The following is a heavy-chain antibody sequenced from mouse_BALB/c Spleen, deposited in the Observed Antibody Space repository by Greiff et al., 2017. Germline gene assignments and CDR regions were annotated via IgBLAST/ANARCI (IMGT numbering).Heavy chain of an antibody. D-gene: IGHD2-3*01. Sequence: QVQLKQSGPELVKPGASVRISCKASGYTFTSYYIHWVKQRPGQGLEWIGWIYPGNVNTKYNEKFKGKATLTADKSSSTAYMQLSSLTSEDSAVYFCARGGDGYYYFDYWGQGTTLTVSS. CDR3: ARGGDGYYYFDY. CDR1: GYTFTSYY. V-gene: IGHV1S56*01. CDR2: IYPGNVNT. J-gene: IGHJ2*01.